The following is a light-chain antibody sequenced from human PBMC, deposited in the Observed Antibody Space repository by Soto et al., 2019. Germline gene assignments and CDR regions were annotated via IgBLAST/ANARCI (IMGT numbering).Light chain of an antibody. J-gene: IGLJ2*01. CDR3: SSYTSSSVV. CDR1: SSDVGGYNY. V-gene: IGLV2-14*01. CDR2: EVS. Sequence: QSVLTQPASVSGSPGQSITISCAGTSSDVGGYNYVSWYQQHPGKAPKLMIYEVSNRPSGVSNRFSGSKSGNTASLTISGLQAEDEADYYCSSYTSSSVVFGGGTKSPS.